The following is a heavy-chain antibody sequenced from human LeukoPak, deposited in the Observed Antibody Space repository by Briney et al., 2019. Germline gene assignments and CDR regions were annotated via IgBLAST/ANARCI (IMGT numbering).Heavy chain of an antibody. Sequence: SETLSLTCAVYGGSFSGYYWSWIPQPPGKGLEWIGEINHSGSTNYNPSLKSRVTISVDTSKNQFSLKLSSVTAEDTAVYYCAREVAAAPNWFDPWGEGTLVTVSS. CDR2: INHSGST. V-gene: IGHV4-34*01. CDR1: GGSFSGYY. CDR3: AREVAAAPNWFDP. J-gene: IGHJ5*02. D-gene: IGHD2-15*01.